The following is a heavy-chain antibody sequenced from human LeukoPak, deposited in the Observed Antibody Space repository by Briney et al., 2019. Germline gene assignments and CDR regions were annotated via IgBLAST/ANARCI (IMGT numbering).Heavy chain of an antibody. J-gene: IGHJ4*02. CDR1: GYTFTSYG. Sequence: SVKVSCKASGYTFTSYGINWVRQAPGQGLEWVGGIIPIFGTPTYAQKFQGRVTITADESTSTAYMELSSLRSEDTAVYYCARGDLDGASSWYGSFWGQGTLVAVSS. CDR3: ARGDLDGASSWYGSF. CDR2: IIPIFGTP. D-gene: IGHD6-13*01. V-gene: IGHV1-69*13.